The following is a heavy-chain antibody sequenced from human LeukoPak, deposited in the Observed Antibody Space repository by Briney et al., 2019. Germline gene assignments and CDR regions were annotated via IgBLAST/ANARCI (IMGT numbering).Heavy chain of an antibody. Sequence: ASVKVSCKVSGYTLTELSMHWVRQAPGKGLEWMGGFDPEDGETIYAQKFQGRVTMTEDTSTDTAYMELSSLRSEDTAVYYCARDHCGAACSPALYYFDCWGQGTLVTVSS. CDR3: ARDHCGAACSPALYYFDC. J-gene: IGHJ4*02. V-gene: IGHV1-24*01. D-gene: IGHD2-21*02. CDR1: GYTLTELS. CDR2: FDPEDGET.